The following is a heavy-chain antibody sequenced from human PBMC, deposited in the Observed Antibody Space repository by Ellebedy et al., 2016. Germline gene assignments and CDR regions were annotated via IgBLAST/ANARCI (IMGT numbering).Heavy chain of an antibody. CDR2: IVRYSPIL. J-gene: IGHJ6*02. Sequence: GGSLRLSCAASGFTVSSYSLNWVRQAPGNGLEWVSHIVRYSPILYYADSVKGRFTISRDNAKNSLSLQMNSLRDDDTAVYYCTRDGQRVDDMDVWGQGTAVTVSS. CDR1: GFTVSSYS. V-gene: IGHV3-48*02. CDR3: TRDGQRVDDMDV.